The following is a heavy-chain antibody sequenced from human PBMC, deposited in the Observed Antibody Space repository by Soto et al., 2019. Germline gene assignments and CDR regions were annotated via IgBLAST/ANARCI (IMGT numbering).Heavy chain of an antibody. J-gene: IGHJ4*02. V-gene: IGHV4-31*03. CDR1: GGSIGTGGYH. Sequence: QVQLQESGPGLVKPSQTLSLTCTVTGGSIGTGGYHWSWIRQHPGKGLEWIGYIYYSGTTYYNPSLKSRVTISVDTSKHQFSLKLSSVTAADTAVYYCARRVGATTAIDCWGQGTLVTVSS. CDR3: ARRVGATTAIDC. D-gene: IGHD1-26*01. CDR2: IYYSGTT.